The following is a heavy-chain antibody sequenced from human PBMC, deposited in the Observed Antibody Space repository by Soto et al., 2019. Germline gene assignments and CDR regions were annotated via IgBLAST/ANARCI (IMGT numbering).Heavy chain of an antibody. CDR2: ISGSGGST. J-gene: IGHJ5*02. Sequence: PGGSLRLSCAASGFTFSSYAMSWVRQAPGKGLEWVSAISGSGGSTYYADSVKGRFTISRDNSKNTLYLQMNSLRAEDTAVYYCAKDSITGTTIINWFDPWGQGTLVTVSS. D-gene: IGHD1-7*01. CDR1: GFTFSSYA. CDR3: AKDSITGTTIINWFDP. V-gene: IGHV3-23*01.